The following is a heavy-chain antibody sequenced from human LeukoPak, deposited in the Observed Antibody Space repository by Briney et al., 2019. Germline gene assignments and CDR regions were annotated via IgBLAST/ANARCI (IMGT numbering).Heavy chain of an antibody. D-gene: IGHD6-6*01. Sequence: PSETLSLTCAVYGGSFSGYYWSWIRQPPGKGLEWIGEINHSGSTNYNPSLKSRVTISVGTSKNQFSLKLSSVTAADTAVYYCARLGIAARPAGAFDIWGQGTMVTVSS. CDR1: GGSFSGYY. CDR3: ARLGIAARPAGAFDI. CDR2: INHSGST. V-gene: IGHV4-34*01. J-gene: IGHJ3*02.